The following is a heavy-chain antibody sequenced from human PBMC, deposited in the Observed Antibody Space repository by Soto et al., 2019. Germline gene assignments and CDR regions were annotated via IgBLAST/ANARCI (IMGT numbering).Heavy chain of an antibody. V-gene: IGHV4-34*01. CDR2: ISHSGST. CDR1: GGSFSDYY. CDR3: AIRYSSSSKYFHH. D-gene: IGHD6-13*01. J-gene: IGHJ1*01. Sequence: QVQLQQWGAGQLKPSETLSLTCGVYGGSFSDYYWSWIRQPPGKGLEWIGEISHSGSTNYNPSLKSRITISVDTSKNPFSLKLSSVTAADTAVYYCAIRYSSSSKYFHHWGQGTLVTVSS.